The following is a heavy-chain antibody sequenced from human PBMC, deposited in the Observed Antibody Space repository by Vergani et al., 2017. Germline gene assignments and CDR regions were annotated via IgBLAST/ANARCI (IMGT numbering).Heavy chain of an antibody. CDR1: GGSISSYY. CDR3: ARGSNRQLEPTENWFDP. V-gene: IGHV4-59*01. J-gene: IGHJ5*02. Sequence: QLQLQESGPGLVKPSETLSLTCTVSGGSISSYYWSWIRQPPGKGLEWIGYIYYSGSTNYNPSLKSRVTISVDTSKNQFSLKLSSVTAADTAVYYCARGSNRQLEPTENWFDPWGQGTLVTVSS. CDR2: IYYSGST. D-gene: IGHD6-13*01.